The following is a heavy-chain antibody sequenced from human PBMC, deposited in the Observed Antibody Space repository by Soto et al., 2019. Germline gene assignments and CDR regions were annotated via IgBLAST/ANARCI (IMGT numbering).Heavy chain of an antibody. J-gene: IGHJ5*02. CDR1: GGSIHSDDSF. Sequence: AETLSLTCSVPGGSIHSDDSFWGWVRQSPGKGLEWIGSLYYGGSTCHNPSLKSCVTIPLDTSKNQFSLRLTSVTAADTDIYYCARQLPVGATSWFDPWGQGTLVTVSS. CDR2: LYYGGST. CDR3: ARQLPVGATSWFDP. V-gene: IGHV4-39*01. D-gene: IGHD1-26*01.